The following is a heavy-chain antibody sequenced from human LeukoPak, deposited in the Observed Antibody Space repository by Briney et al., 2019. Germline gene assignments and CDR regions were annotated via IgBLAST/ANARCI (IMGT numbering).Heavy chain of an antibody. CDR2: IIPIFGTA. CDR3: ATNPGYSSGWYRTPLAFDI. Sequence: GSSVKVSCKASGGTFSSYAISWVRQAPGQGLEWMGRIIPIFGTANYAQKFQGRVTITTDESTSTAYMELSSLRSEDTAVYYCATNPGYSSGWYRTPLAFDIWGQGTMVTVSS. V-gene: IGHV1-69*05. J-gene: IGHJ3*02. CDR1: GGTFSSYA. D-gene: IGHD6-19*01.